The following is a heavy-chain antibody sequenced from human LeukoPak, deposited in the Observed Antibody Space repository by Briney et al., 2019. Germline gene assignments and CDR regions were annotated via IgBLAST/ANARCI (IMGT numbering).Heavy chain of an antibody. V-gene: IGHV5-51*01. CDR2: IYPGDSDT. Sequence: GESLRISCKGSGYSFTSYWIGWVRQMPGKGLEWMGIIYPGDSDTRYSPSFQGQVTISADKSISTAYLQWSSLKASDTAMYYCARRLGDFWSGIIDAFDIWGQGTMVTVSS. CDR3: ARRLGDFWSGIIDAFDI. J-gene: IGHJ3*02. D-gene: IGHD3-3*01. CDR1: GYSFTSYW.